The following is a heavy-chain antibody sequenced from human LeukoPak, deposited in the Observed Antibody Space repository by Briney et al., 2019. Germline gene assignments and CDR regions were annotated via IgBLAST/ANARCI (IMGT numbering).Heavy chain of an antibody. CDR3: ARDYYDSSGYPHY. V-gene: IGHV1-46*01. J-gene: IGHJ4*02. Sequence: ASVKVSCKSFGYTFTSNYMHWVRQAPGQGLEWMGIINPSGGSTSYAQKFQGRVTMTRDMSTSTVYMELSSLGSEDTAVYYCARDYYDSSGYPHYWGQGTLVTVSS. CDR1: GYTFTSNY. D-gene: IGHD3-22*01. CDR2: INPSGGST.